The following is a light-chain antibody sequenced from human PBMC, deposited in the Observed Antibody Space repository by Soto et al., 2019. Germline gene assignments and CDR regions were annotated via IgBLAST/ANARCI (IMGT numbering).Light chain of an antibody. CDR1: QSVSAN. V-gene: IGKV3-15*01. CDR2: GAS. Sequence: EMVMTQSPATLSVSPGGSATLSCRASQSVSANLALYQQKPGQASRLVIYGASTRATGIPDRFSGSGSGTEFALTISSLQSDDVAVFYCQQYNNRPWTFGQGTKVDI. CDR3: QQYNNRPWT. J-gene: IGKJ1*01.